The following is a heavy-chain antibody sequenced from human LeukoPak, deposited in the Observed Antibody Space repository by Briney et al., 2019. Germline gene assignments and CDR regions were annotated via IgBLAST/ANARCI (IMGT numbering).Heavy chain of an antibody. D-gene: IGHD2-8*01. V-gene: IGHV4-31*03. CDR3: ARTPYCTNGVCYNGPYYFDY. CDR1: GGSISSGGYY. Sequence: SETLSLTCTVSGGSISSGGYYWSWIRQHPGQGLEWIGYIYYSGSTYYNPSLKSRVTISVDTSKNQFSLKLSSVTAADTAVYYCARTPYCTNGVCYNGPYYFDYWGQGTLVTVSS. CDR2: IYYSGST. J-gene: IGHJ4*02.